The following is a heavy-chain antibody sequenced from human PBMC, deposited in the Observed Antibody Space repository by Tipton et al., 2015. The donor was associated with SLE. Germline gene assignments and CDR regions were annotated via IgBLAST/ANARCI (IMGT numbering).Heavy chain of an antibody. J-gene: IGHJ4*02. CDR1: GFSVTNNY. D-gene: IGHD5-12*01. CDR3: IPRGYSGY. V-gene: IGHV3-53*01. CDR2: IYVPGDT. Sequence: SLRLSCAASGFSVTNNYMSWVRQAPGKGLEWVSVIYVPGDTYYADSVKGRFTISRDNSKNTVYLDMLSLRADDTAMYYCIPRGYSGYWGQGTLVTVSS.